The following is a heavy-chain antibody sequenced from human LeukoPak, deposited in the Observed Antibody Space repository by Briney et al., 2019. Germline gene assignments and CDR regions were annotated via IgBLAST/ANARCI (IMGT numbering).Heavy chain of an antibody. D-gene: IGHD6-6*01. V-gene: IGHV3-11*01. J-gene: IGHJ4*02. CDR1: GFTFSDSY. CDR2: ISTGGSTI. Sequence: GGSLRLSCAASGFTFSDSYMSWIRQAPGKGLEWVSYISTGGSTIYYADSVKGRFTTSRDNAKNSLYLQMNSLRAEDTAVYYCARGNSSPAYWGQETLVTVSS. CDR3: ARGNSSPAY.